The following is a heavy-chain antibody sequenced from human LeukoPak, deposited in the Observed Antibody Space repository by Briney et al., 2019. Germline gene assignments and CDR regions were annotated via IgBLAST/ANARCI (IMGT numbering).Heavy chain of an antibody. V-gene: IGHV3-21*01. CDR2: ISSSSYI. Sequence: PGGSLRLSCAASGFTFSSYSMSWVRQAPGKGLEWVSSISSSSYIYYADSVKGRFTISRDNAKNSLYLQMNSLRAEDTAVYYCARDLFAGTTPFGYWGQGTLVTVSS. J-gene: IGHJ4*02. CDR1: GFTFSSYS. D-gene: IGHD1-1*01. CDR3: ARDLFAGTTPFGY.